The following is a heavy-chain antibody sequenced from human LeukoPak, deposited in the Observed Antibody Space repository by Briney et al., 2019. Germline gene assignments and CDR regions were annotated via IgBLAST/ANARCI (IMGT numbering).Heavy chain of an antibody. CDR2: TSHDGNA. CDR3: AKHGGRYFDS. D-gene: IGHD4-23*01. J-gene: IGHJ4*02. V-gene: IGHV4-4*02. Sequence: GSLRLSCAASGFTFSSYAMSWVRQPPGKGLEWIGQTSHDGNADYTPSLKSRVTISVDKSKNQLSLKLNSVTAADSAVYYCAKHGGRYFDSWGQGTLVTVSS. CDR1: GFTFSSYAM.